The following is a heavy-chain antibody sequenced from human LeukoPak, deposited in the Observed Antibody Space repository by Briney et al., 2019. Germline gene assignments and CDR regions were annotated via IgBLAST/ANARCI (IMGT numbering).Heavy chain of an antibody. D-gene: IGHD6-19*01. Sequence: SETLSLTCTVSGGSISSYYWSWIRQPPGKGLEWIGYIYYSGSTNYNPSLKSRVTISVDTSKNQFSLKLSSVTAADTAVYYCARLVTRTGYSSGWPARYENYFDYWGQGTLVTVSS. CDR3: ARLVTRTGYSSGWPARYENYFDY. CDR2: IYYSGST. V-gene: IGHV4-59*08. CDR1: GGSISSYY. J-gene: IGHJ4*02.